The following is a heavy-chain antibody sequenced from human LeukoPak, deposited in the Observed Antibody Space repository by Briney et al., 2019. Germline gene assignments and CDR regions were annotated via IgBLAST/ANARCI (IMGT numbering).Heavy chain of an antibody. CDR3: ARVPMVRGGNQGGY. CDR2: ISSSSSTI. D-gene: IGHD3-10*01. J-gene: IGHJ4*02. CDR1: GFTLSSYS. Sequence: GGSLRLSCAASGFTLSSYSMNWVRQAPGNGLEWVSYISSSSSTIYYADSVKGRFTISRDNAKNSLYPQMNSLRAADTAVYYRARVPMVRGGNQGGYWGQGTLVTVSS. V-gene: IGHV3-48*01.